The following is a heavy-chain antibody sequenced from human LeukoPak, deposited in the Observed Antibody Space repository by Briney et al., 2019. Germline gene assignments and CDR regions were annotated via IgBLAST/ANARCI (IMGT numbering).Heavy chain of an antibody. Sequence: GGSLRLSCAASGFTFSSYAMHWVRQAPGKGLEWVAVISYDGSNKYYADSVKGRFTISRDNSKNTLYLQMNSLRTEDTAVYYCATPPFGSGSWGWGQGTLVTVSS. J-gene: IGHJ4*02. CDR3: ATPPFGSGSWG. CDR2: ISYDGSNK. CDR1: GFTFSSYA. D-gene: IGHD6-19*01. V-gene: IGHV3-30-3*01.